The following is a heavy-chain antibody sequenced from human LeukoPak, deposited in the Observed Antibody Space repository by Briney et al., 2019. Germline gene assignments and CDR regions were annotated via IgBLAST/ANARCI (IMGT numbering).Heavy chain of an antibody. CDR1: GFTFDDYG. J-gene: IGHJ3*02. CDR3: ARDIRLVGATRRSHAFDI. V-gene: IGHV3-20*04. D-gene: IGHD1-26*01. Sequence: PGGSLRLSCAASGFTFDDYGMSWVRQAPGKGLEWVSGINWNGGSTGYADSVKGRFTISRDNAKNSLYLQMNSLRAEDTALYYCARDIRLVGATRRSHAFDIWGQGTMVTVSS. CDR2: INWNGGST.